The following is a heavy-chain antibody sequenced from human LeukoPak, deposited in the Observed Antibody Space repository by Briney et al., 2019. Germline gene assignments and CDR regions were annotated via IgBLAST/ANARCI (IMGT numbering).Heavy chain of an antibody. V-gene: IGHV4-39*07. CDR3: ARGCKRQFGYSYEYYFDY. Sequence: SETLSLTCTVSGGSISSSSYYWGWIRQPPGKGLEWIGSIYYSGSTYYNPSLKSRVTISVDTSKNQFSLKLSSVTAADTAVYYCARGCKRQFGYSYEYYFDYWGQGTLVTVSS. CDR2: IYYSGST. CDR1: GGSISSSSYY. J-gene: IGHJ4*02. D-gene: IGHD5-18*01.